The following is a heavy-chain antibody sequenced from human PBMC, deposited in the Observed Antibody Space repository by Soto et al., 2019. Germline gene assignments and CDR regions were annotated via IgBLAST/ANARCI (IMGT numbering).Heavy chain of an antibody. J-gene: IGHJ5*02. CDR2: INHSGST. CDR3: ASITIFGVVTTIDP. CDR1: GGSFSGYY. V-gene: IGHV4-34*01. Sequence: QVQLQQWGAGLLKPSETLSLTCAVYGGSFSGYYWSWIRQPPGKGLEWIGEINHSGSTNYNPSLKGRVTISVDTAKNQFSLKLSSVTAADTAVYYCASITIFGVVTTIDPWGQGTLVTVSS. D-gene: IGHD3-3*01.